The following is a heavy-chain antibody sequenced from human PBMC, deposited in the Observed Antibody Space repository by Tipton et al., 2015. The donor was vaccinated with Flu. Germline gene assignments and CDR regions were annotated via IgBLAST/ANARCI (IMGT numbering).Heavy chain of an antibody. CDR3: ARTLYYTSGQGGSFDS. V-gene: IGHV4-31*03. CDR2: IYHSGSP. J-gene: IGHJ4*02. CDR1: GGSINSDYS. D-gene: IGHD3-10*01. Sequence: TLSLTCTVSGGSINSDYSWSWIRHRPGEGLEWIGFIYHSGSPYYTPSLRGRVSMSVDTSENQFSLRLSSVSAADTAVYYCARTLYYTSGQGGSFDSWGQGILVTVSS.